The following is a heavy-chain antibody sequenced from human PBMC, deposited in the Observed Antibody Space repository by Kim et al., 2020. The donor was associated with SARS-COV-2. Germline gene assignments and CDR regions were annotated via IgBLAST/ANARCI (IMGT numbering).Heavy chain of an antibody. Sequence: SVKVSCKASGGTFSSYAISWVRQAPGQGLEWMGGIIPIFGTANYAQKFQGRVTITADESTSTAYMELSSLRSEDTAVYYCARGTQPEYCSSTSCYPTIKAYYYYYGMDVWGQGTKVTVSS. J-gene: IGHJ6*02. D-gene: IGHD2-2*01. CDR3: ARGTQPEYCSSTSCYPTIKAYYYYYGMDV. CDR1: GGTFSSYA. V-gene: IGHV1-69*13. CDR2: IIPIFGTA.